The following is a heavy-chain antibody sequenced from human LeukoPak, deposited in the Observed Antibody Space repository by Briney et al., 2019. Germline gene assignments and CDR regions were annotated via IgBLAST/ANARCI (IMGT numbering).Heavy chain of an antibody. CDR1: GGSFSGYY. Sequence: SETLSLTCAVYGGSFSGYYWSWIRQPPGKGLEWIGEINHSGSTNYNPSLKSRVTISVDTSKNQFSLKLSSVTAEDTAVYYCMVDCSSTSCYDYWGQGTLVTVSS. CDR2: INHSGST. J-gene: IGHJ4*02. D-gene: IGHD2-2*01. CDR3: MVDCSSTSCYDY. V-gene: IGHV4-34*03.